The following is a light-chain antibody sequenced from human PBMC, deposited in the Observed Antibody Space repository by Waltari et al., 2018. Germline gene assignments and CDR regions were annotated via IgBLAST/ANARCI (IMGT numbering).Light chain of an antibody. Sequence: DIQMTQSPSSLSASVGDRVTITCRASQVISNALAWYQQKPGKAPNLLVYDASRLETGVPSRFRGSGFGTDYTLTISSLQPEDFATYYCQHYLDIPWKFGKGTQVEIK. J-gene: IGKJ1*01. CDR3: QHYLDIPWK. CDR2: DAS. V-gene: IGKV1-NL1*01. CDR1: QVISNA.